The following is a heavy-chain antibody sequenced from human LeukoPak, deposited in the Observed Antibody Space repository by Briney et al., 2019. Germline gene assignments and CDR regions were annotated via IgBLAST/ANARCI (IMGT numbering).Heavy chain of an antibody. CDR3: ARRMVVTAMFDY. V-gene: IGHV4-34*01. J-gene: IGHJ4*02. CDR2: INPSGST. D-gene: IGHD2-21*02. CDR1: GGSFSGYY. Sequence: SETLSLTCAVYGGSFSGYYWSWIRQPPGKGLEWIGEINPSGSTNYNPSLKSRVTISVDTSKNQFSLKLSSVTAADTAVYYCARRMVVTAMFDYWGQGTLVTVSS.